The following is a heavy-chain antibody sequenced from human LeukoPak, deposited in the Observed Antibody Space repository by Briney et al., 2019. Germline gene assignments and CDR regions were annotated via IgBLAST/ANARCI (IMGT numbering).Heavy chain of an antibody. CDR3: ARDSPWYCSGGSCYSY. V-gene: IGHV1-69*06. Sequence: SVKLSCKASGGTFSRYAISWVRQAPGQEREWRGGIIPIFGTANYAQKFQGRVTITADKSTSTAYMELSSLSSEDTAVYYCARDSPWYCSGGSCYSYWGQGTLVTVSS. CDR2: IIPIFGTA. J-gene: IGHJ4*02. D-gene: IGHD2-15*01. CDR1: GGTFSRYA.